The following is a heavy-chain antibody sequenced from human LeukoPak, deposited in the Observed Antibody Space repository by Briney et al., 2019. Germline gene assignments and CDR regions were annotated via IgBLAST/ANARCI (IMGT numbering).Heavy chain of an antibody. J-gene: IGHJ4*02. CDR3: TRHRASSRVGRGYSQGRSAY. CDR1: GGSISSSDFY. D-gene: IGHD3-22*01. V-gene: IGHV4-39*01. CDR2: ISYSGNT. Sequence: SETLSLTCTVSGGSISSSDFYWGWIRQPPEKGLEWIGSISYSGNTYYNPSLKSRVTISVDTSKSQFSLNVNSVTAADTAVYYCTRHRASSRVGRGYSQGRSAYWGQGTLVTVSS.